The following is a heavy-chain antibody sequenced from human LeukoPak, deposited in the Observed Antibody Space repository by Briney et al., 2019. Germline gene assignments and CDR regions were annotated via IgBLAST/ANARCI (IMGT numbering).Heavy chain of an antibody. Sequence: SETLSLTCTVSGVSISSYYWSWIRQPPGKGLEWIGYIYYSGSTNYNPSLKSRVTTSVDTSKNQFSLKLSSVTAADTALYYCARGTGAYYYLWGQGTMVTVSS. V-gene: IGHV4-59*01. CDR1: GVSISSYY. D-gene: IGHD3-22*01. J-gene: IGHJ3*01. CDR2: IYYSGST. CDR3: ARGTGAYYYL.